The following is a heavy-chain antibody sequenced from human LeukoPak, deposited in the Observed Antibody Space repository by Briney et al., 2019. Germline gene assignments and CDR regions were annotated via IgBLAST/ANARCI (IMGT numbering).Heavy chain of an antibody. Sequence: ASVKVSCKASGGTFSSFAISWVRQAPGQGLEWMGGIIPIFGSANYAQKFQGRVTIIADESTSTAYMELSSLRSEDTAVYYCARDPRFGEFNNAFDIWGQGTLVTVSS. V-gene: IGHV1-69*13. CDR2: IIPIFGSA. CDR3: ARDPRFGEFNNAFDI. CDR1: GGTFSSFA. D-gene: IGHD3-10*02. J-gene: IGHJ4*02.